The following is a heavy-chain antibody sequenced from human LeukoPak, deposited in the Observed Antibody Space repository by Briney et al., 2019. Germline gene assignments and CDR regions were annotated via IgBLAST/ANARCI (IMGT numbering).Heavy chain of an antibody. CDR1: GYTFTGYH. V-gene: IGHV1-18*04. J-gene: IGHJ4*02. Sequence: ASVKVSCKASGYTFTGYHMHWVRQAPGQGLEWMGRINPNSGNTNYAQKLQGRVTMTTDTSTSTAYMELRSLRSDDTAVYYCAREKVARYNWNDVDYWGQGTLVTVSS. D-gene: IGHD1-20*01. CDR3: AREKVARYNWNDVDY. CDR2: INPNSGNT.